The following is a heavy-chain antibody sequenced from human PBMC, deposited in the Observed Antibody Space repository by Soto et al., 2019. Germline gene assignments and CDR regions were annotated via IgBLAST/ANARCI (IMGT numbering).Heavy chain of an antibody. CDR3: AHLLLWLGDGRGVSGMDV. V-gene: IGHV2-5*02. CDR1: GFSLSTSGVG. CDR2: IYWDDDK. Sequence: QITLKESGPTLVKPTQTLTLTCTFSGFSLSTSGVGVGWIRQPPGKALEWLALIYWDDDKRYSPSLKSRLTTTKDTSKTQWVLIRTTMDPVDTATYSWAHLLLWLGDGRGVSGMDVWGQGTTVTVSS. D-gene: IGHD3-10*01. J-gene: IGHJ6*02.